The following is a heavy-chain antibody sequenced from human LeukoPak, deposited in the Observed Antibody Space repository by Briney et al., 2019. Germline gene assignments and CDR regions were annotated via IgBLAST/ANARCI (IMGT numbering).Heavy chain of an antibody. Sequence: KASETLSLTCAVYGGSFRGYYWSWIRQPPGKGLEWIGEINHSGSTNYNPSLKSRVTISVDTSKNQFSLKLSSVTAADTAVYYCARDRSAARLFFFNYFDYWGQGTLVTVSS. CDR3: ARDRSAARLFFFNYFDY. V-gene: IGHV4-34*01. D-gene: IGHD6-6*01. CDR1: GGSFRGYY. J-gene: IGHJ4*02. CDR2: INHSGST.